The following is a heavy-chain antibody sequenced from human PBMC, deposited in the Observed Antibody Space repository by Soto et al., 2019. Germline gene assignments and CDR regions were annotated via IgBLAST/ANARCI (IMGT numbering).Heavy chain of an antibody. CDR2: ISVSGDNT. CDR1: GFTFINYA. CDR3: AQEEAASFDY. J-gene: IGHJ4*02. D-gene: IGHD2-15*01. V-gene: IGHV3-23*01. Sequence: EVQLLESGGGLIQPGGSLRLSCTASGFTFINYAMSWVRQAPGKGLEWVSGISVSGDNTYYADSVKGRFTISRDNSKNTLYLQMNSLRAEDTAVHYCAQEEAASFDYWGQGTLVAVSS.